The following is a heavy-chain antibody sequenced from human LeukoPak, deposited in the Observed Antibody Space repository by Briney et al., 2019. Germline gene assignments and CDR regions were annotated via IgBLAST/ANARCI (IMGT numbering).Heavy chain of an antibody. D-gene: IGHD5-18*01. J-gene: IGHJ4*02. CDR1: GGSISSSSYY. CDR2: IYYSGST. Sequence: SETLSLTCTVSGGSISSSSYYWGWIRQPPGKGLEWIGSIYYSGSTYYNPSLKSRVTISVDTSKNQFSLKLSSVTAADTAVYYCARTKYTAMVIGIYDYRGQGTLVTVSS. V-gene: IGHV4-39*07. CDR3: ARTKYTAMVIGIYDY.